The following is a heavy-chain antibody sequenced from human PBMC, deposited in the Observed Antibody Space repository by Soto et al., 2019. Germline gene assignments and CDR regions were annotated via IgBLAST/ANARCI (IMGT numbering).Heavy chain of an antibody. Sequence: GGSVKVSFKASGYTFTSYAMHWVCQAPGQRLEWMGWINAGNGNTKYSQKFQGRVTITRDTSASTAYMELSSLRSEDTAVYYCARVRYFDPYYFDYWGQGTLVTVSS. CDR3: ARVRYFDPYYFDY. D-gene: IGHD3-9*01. V-gene: IGHV1-3*01. J-gene: IGHJ4*02. CDR1: GYTFTSYA. CDR2: INAGNGNT.